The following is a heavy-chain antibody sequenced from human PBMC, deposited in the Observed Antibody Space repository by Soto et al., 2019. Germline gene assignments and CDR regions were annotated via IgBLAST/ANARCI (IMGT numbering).Heavy chain of an antibody. CDR2: INHSGNT. Sequence: SETLSLTCAVYGGSLSGYYWSWIRQPPGKALEWLGEINHSGNTNYNPSLKSRVTISVDTSKNQLFLNLSSVTAADMAMYYCARHHVRGRTIAGAAEFWGQGTLVTVSS. D-gene: IGHD1-26*01. J-gene: IGHJ4*02. CDR1: GGSLSGYY. V-gene: IGHV4-34*01. CDR3: ARHHVRGRTIAGAAEF.